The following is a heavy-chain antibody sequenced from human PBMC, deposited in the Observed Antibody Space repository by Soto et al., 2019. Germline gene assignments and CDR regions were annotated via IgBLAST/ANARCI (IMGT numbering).Heavy chain of an antibody. V-gene: IGHV3-11*01. D-gene: IGHD3-22*01. CDR1: GFTFSDYY. CDR3: ARDLGYYDSSGYFDY. J-gene: IGHJ4*02. Sequence: GGSLRLSCAASGFTFSDYYMSWIRQAPGKGLEWVSYISTSDSIYYADSVKGRFTISRDNAKNSLYLQMNSLRAEDTAVYYCARDLGYYDSSGYFDYWGQGTLVTVSS. CDR2: ISTSDSI.